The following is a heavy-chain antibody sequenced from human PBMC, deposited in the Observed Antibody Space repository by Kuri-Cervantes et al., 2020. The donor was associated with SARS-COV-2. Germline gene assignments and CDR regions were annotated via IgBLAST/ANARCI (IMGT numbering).Heavy chain of an antibody. CDR2: IYHSGST. D-gene: IGHD1-26*01. V-gene: IGHV4-38-2*02. J-gene: IGHJ6*03. CDR1: SYSISSGYY. Sequence: SETLSLTCTVSSYSISSGYYWGWIRQPPGKGLEWIGSIYHSGSTNYNPSLKSRVTMSVDTSKNQFSLKLSSVTAADTAVYYCARSGSYPYYYYYMDVWGKGTTVTVSS. CDR3: ARSGSYPYYYYYMDV.